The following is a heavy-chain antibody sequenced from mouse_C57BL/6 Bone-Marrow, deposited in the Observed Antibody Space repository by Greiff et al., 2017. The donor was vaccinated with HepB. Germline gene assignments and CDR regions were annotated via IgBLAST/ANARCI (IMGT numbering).Heavy chain of an antibody. Sequence: EVQLQQSGAELVRPGASVKLSCTASGFNIKDDYMHWVKQRPEQGLEWIGWIDPENGDTEYDSKFQGKATITADTSSNTAYVQLSSLTSEDTAVYYCNTSRCAYGVSGFAYWGQGTLVTVSA. V-gene: IGHV14-4*01. CDR2: IDPENGDT. D-gene: IGHD1-2*01. CDR1: GFNIKDDY. J-gene: IGHJ3*01. CDR3: NTSRCAYGVSGFAY.